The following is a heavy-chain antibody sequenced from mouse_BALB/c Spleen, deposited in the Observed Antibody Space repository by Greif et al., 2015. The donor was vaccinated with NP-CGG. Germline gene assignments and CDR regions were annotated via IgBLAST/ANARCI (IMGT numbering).Heavy chain of an antibody. CDR3: ARVNYGYAMDY. J-gene: IGHJ4*01. CDR1: GFTFSSYG. CDR2: INSNGGST. D-gene: IGHD1-1*01. Sequence: EVQVVESGGGLVQPGGSLKLSCAASGFTFSSYGMSWVRQTPDKRLELVATINSNGGSTYYPDSVKGRFTIPRDNAKNTLYLQMSSLKSEDTAMYYRARVNYGYAMDYWGQGTSVTVSS. V-gene: IGHV5-6-3*01.